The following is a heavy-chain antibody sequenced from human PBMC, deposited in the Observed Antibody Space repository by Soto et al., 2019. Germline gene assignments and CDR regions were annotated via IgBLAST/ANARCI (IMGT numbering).Heavy chain of an antibody. Sequence: EVQLLESGGGLVQPGGSLRLSCAASGFTFSGFAMNWVRQPPGKGLEWVSSVDYNGSYTFYAASVKGRFTISRDNSKNMVYLELNSLRAEDTAVYYCAKRSGGFSEFDYWGQGTLVIVSS. CDR2: VDYNGSYT. V-gene: IGHV3-23*01. CDR3: AKRSGGFSEFDY. D-gene: IGHD5-12*01. J-gene: IGHJ4*02. CDR1: GFTFSGFA.